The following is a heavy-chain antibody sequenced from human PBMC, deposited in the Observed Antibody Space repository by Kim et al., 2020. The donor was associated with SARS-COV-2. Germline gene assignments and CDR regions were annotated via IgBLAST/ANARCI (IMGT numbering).Heavy chain of an antibody. V-gene: IGHV3-30*18. CDR3: AKDRGYGILTGYYDYYGMDV. Sequence: GGSLRLSCAASGFTFSSYGMHWVRQAPGKGLEWVAVISYDGSNKYYADSVKGRFTISRDNSKNTLYLQMNSLRAEDTAVYYCAKDRGYGILTGYYDYYGMDVWRQGTRVTVSS. CDR2: ISYDGSNK. J-gene: IGHJ6*02. CDR1: GFTFSSYG. D-gene: IGHD3-9*01.